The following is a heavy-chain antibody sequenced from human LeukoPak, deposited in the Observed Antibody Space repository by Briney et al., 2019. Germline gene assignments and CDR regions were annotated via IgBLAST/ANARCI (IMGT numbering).Heavy chain of an antibody. Sequence: GGSLRLSCAASGFTFSSYAMNWVRQAPGKGLEWVAGISSGDRTFHAESVKGRFTISRDKSKDTLYLQMNSLRAEDTAVYYCAKDATSSPYFHWFDNWGQGTQVIVSS. J-gene: IGHJ4*02. V-gene: IGHV3-23*01. D-gene: IGHD3-9*01. CDR3: AKDATSSPYFHWFDN. CDR2: ISSGDRT. CDR1: GFTFSSYA.